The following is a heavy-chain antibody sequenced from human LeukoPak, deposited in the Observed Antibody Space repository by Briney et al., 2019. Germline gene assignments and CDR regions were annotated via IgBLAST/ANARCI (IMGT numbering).Heavy chain of an antibody. CDR2: ISGSGGST. Sequence: GGSLRLSCAAAGFTFIRYAVSWVRQTPGKGLEWVSVISGSGGSTYYADSLKGRFTISRDNAKNTLYLHMISLTAEDTAVYYCARRRNSSDAIDFVYRGQGDLVTVSS. V-gene: IGHV3-23*01. D-gene: IGHD3-22*01. J-gene: IGHJ4*02. CDR1: GFTFIRYA. CDR3: ARRRNSSDAIDFVY.